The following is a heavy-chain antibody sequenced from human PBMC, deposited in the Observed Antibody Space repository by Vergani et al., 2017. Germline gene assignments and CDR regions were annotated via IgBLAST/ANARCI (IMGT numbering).Heavy chain of an antibody. V-gene: IGHV3-23*01. CDR1: GFTFSSYA. CDR3: AADPVWGDSSGYYSSSAFDI. D-gene: IGHD3-22*01. CDR2: ISGSGGST. J-gene: IGHJ3*02. Sequence: EVQLLESGGGLVQPGGSLRLSCAASGFTFSSYAMSWVRQAPGKGLEWVSAISGSGGSTYYADSVKGRFTISRDNSKNTLYLQMNSLRAEDTAVYYCAADPVWGDSSGYYSSSAFDIWGQGTMVTVSS.